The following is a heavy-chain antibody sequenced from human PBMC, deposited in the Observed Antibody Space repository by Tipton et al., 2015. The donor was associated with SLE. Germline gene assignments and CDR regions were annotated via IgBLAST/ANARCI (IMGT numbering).Heavy chain of an antibody. D-gene: IGHD2-21*01. CDR3: VRGHPHIVVLIGGGWFDP. CDR2: INHGGST. V-gene: IGHV4-34*01. J-gene: IGHJ5*02. Sequence: TLSLTCAVYGGSFSGYYWTWIRQPPGKGLEWIGEINHGGSTNYNPSLKSRVTISEDTSKNQFSLKLTSMTAADTAIYYCVRGHPHIVVLIGGGWFDPWGQGTLVTVSS. CDR1: GGSFSGYY.